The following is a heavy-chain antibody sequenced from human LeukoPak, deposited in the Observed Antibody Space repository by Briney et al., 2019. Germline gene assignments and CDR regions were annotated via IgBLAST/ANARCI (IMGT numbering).Heavy chain of an antibody. CDR1: GFTFSSYW. J-gene: IGHJ4*02. V-gene: IGHV3-74*01. Sequence: GGSLRLSCAASGFTFSSYWMHWVRQAPGKGLVWVSRINSDGSSTNYADSVKGRFTISRDNAKNSLYLQMNSLRAEDTALYYCARDAVLRNIAAAGYFDYWGQGTLVTVSS. CDR2: INSDGSST. CDR3: ARDAVLRNIAAAGYFDY. D-gene: IGHD6-13*01.